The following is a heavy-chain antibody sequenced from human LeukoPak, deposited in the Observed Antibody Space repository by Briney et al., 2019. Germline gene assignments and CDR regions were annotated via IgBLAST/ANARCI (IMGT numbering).Heavy chain of an antibody. CDR2: IHHDGSKT. Sequence: TGGSLRLSCAASGFIFSSYGMHWVRQAPGKGLEWVALIHHDGSKTYYADSVRGRFTISRDNSRNTLFLQMSSLTTEDTAVYYCAKDTGYTSGRLDYWGQGNLVSVSS. J-gene: IGHJ4*02. D-gene: IGHD6-19*01. V-gene: IGHV3-30*02. CDR1: GFIFSSYG. CDR3: AKDTGYTSGRLDY.